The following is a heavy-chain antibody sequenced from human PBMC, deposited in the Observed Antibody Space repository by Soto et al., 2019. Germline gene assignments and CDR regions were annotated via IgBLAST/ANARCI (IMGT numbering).Heavy chain of an antibody. Sequence: TLSPTCPFSGGSISSGTFHWAWIRPHTKKGLEWIGYIYYSGSTYYNPSLKSRVTISVDTSKNQFSLRLSSVTAADTAVYYCAREMNYYDTSGDSYFDYWGQGTLVTVS. CDR3: AREMNYYDTSGDSYFDY. CDR2: IYYSGST. J-gene: IGHJ4*02. CDR1: GGSISSGTFH. D-gene: IGHD3-22*01. V-gene: IGHV4-31*03.